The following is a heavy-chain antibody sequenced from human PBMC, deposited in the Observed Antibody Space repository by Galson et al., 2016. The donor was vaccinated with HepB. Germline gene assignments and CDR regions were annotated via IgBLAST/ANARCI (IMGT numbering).Heavy chain of an antibody. Sequence: SVKVSCKASGYIFSNYAISWVRQAPGQGLEWMAWISPYNGKIYYAQNFQGRVTLTTDTSTSTAYMELRSLRSDDTAVYYCARAHYFDILTALWFWGQGTLVTVSS. V-gene: IGHV1-18*01. CDR2: ISPYNGKI. D-gene: IGHD3-9*01. CDR3: ARAHYFDILTALWF. CDR1: GYIFSNYA. J-gene: IGHJ4*02.